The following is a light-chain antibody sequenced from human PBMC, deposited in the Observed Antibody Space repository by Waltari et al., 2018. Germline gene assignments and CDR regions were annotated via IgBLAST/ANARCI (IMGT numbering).Light chain of an antibody. J-gene: IGLJ3*02. Sequence: QSVLTQPPSASGTPGQRVTMSCSGSTSNIGINNVNWSPQVPGTAPKLLMDNNDQRPSGVPDRVSGSKSATSASLAISGLQSEDEADYFCEAWDDSLNGPVFGGGTKLTVL. V-gene: IGLV1-44*01. CDR2: NND. CDR3: EAWDDSLNGPV. CDR1: TSNIGINN.